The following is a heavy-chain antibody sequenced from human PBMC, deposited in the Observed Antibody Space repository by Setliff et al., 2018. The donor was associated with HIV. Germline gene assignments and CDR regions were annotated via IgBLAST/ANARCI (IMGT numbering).Heavy chain of an antibody. D-gene: IGHD3-16*02. Sequence: SETLSLTCAVSGGSFSGYYWSWIRQPPGKGLEWIGEINQSGGINYNPSLKSRVTISIDTFKNQFSMKLYSVTAADTAVYYCARAGGHRLTDNQSKYRDTPHWGQGTLVTVSS. J-gene: IGHJ4*02. CDR2: INQSGGI. CDR3: ARAGGHRLTDNQSKYRDTPH. CDR1: GGSFSGYY. V-gene: IGHV4-34*01.